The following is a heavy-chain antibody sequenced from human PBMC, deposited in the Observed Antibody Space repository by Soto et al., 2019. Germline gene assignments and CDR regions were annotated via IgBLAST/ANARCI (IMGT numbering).Heavy chain of an antibody. J-gene: IGHJ6*01. V-gene: IGHV3-13*01. Sequence: GGARRHSCGASGGTFSTCGKHGVRLATGKGLEWVSAIDTVGDTWYAGSVKGRFTISRDNAKNSLYLQMDSLRAGDTAVYYCVILFIQGCSDV. CDR3: VILFIQGCSDV. CDR2: IDTVGDT. D-gene: IGHD3-10*01. CDR1: GGTFSTCG.